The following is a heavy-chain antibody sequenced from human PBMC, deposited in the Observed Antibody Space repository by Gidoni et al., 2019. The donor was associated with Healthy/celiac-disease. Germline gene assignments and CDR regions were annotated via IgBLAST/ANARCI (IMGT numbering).Heavy chain of an antibody. CDR2: IRWNSGSI. Sequence: EVQLVASGGGLVQPVRSLRLSFAASGFTFDAYAMHWVRQAPGKGLEGGSGIRWNSGSIGYADSVKGRFTISRDKAKNSLYLQMNSLRAEDTALYYCAKDIGPLGSWYGEGWFDPWGQGTLVTVSS. V-gene: IGHV3-9*01. J-gene: IGHJ5*02. CDR1: GFTFDAYA. D-gene: IGHD6-13*01. CDR3: AKDIGPLGSWYGEGWFDP.